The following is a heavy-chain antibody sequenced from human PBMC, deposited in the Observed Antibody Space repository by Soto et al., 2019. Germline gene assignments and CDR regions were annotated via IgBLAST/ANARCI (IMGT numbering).Heavy chain of an antibody. D-gene: IGHD3-16*01. V-gene: IGHV4-59*01. J-gene: IGHJ4*02. CDR3: ARSPRCYGPYFDY. Sequence: QVQLQESGPGLVKPSETLSLTCTVSGGSISNYYWSWIRQPPGKGLEWIGYIYYSGSTNYNHSLKSRVTISVDTSKNQFSLKLSSVTAADTAVYYCARSPRCYGPYFDYWGQGTLVTVSS. CDR1: GGSISNYY. CDR2: IYYSGST.